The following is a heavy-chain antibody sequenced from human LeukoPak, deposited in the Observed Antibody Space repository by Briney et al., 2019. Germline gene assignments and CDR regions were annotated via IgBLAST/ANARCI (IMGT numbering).Heavy chain of an antibody. V-gene: IGHV3-23*01. CDR2: ISGGGGTT. J-gene: IGHJ4*02. D-gene: IGHD2-2*02. CDR1: GFTFSSYA. CDR3: ARDPGYCSTTSCYKFFDY. Sequence: GGSLRLSCAASGFTFSSYAMSWVRQAPGKRLEWVSAISGGGGTTYYADSVKGRFTISRDNSKNTLFLQMNSLRAEDTAVYYCARDPGYCSTTSCYKFFDYWGQGTLVTVSS.